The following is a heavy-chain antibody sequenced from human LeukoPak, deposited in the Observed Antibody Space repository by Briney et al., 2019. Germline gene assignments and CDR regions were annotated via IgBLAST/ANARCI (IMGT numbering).Heavy chain of an antibody. Sequence: ETLSLTCAVYGGSFSGYYWSWIRQPPGKGLEWVANIKEDGSEINYVDSVKGRFTASRDNAKNSVYLQMNSLRADDTAVYYCARDESRPTMVRDWGQGTLVTVSS. CDR3: ARDESRPTMVRD. CDR1: GGSFSGYY. D-gene: IGHD3-10*01. CDR2: IKEDGSEI. V-gene: IGHV3-7*01. J-gene: IGHJ4*02.